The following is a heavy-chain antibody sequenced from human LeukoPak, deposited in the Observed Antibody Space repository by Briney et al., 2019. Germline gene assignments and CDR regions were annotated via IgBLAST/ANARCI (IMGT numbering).Heavy chain of an antibody. CDR1: GFTFSSCG. CDR2: ISGSCGST. Sequence: GGSLRLFCAASGFTFSSCGMSRVRQAPGKGLEWVSTISGSCGSTYYADSVKGRFTISRDNSKNTLYLQMNSLRAEDTAVYYCAKELSSSWRKPIDYWGQGTLVTVSS. J-gene: IGHJ4*02. D-gene: IGHD6-13*01. V-gene: IGHV3-23*01. CDR3: AKELSSSWRKPIDY.